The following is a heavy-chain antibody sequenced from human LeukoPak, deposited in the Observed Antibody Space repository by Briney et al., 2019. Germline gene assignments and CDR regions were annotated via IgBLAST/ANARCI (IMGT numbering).Heavy chain of an antibody. CDR1: GFTFSSYW. CDR2: IKQDGSEK. Sequence: GGSLRLSCAASGFTFSSYWMSWVRQAPGKGLEWVANIKQDGSEKYYVDSVKGRFTIPRDNAKNSLYLQMNSLRAEDTAVYYCARGTESPYSSSWYAPHWGQGTLVTVSS. J-gene: IGHJ4*02. CDR3: ARGTESPYSSSWYAPH. V-gene: IGHV3-7*01. D-gene: IGHD6-13*01.